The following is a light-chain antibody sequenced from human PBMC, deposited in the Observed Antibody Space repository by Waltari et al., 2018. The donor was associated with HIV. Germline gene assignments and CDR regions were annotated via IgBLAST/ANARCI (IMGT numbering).Light chain of an antibody. Sequence: DIKMTQSPSHLSASVGDRATITCQASQDISNYLNWYQQKPGKAPKLLIYDASNLETGVPSRFSGSGSGTDFTFTISSLQPEDIATYYCQQYDNLATFGGGTKVEIK. CDR1: QDISNY. V-gene: IGKV1-33*01. CDR2: DAS. CDR3: QQYDNLAT. J-gene: IGKJ4*01.